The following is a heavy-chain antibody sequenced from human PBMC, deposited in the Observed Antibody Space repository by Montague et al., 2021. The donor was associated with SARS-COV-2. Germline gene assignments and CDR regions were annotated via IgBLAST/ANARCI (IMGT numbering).Heavy chain of an antibody. V-gene: IGHV4-59*01. CDR1: GGSISRYF. J-gene: IGHJ4*02. CDR2: VHDSESS. Sequence: SESLSLTCTVSGGSISRYFWNWIRQTPGKGLEWMGYVHDSESSIYNPSLQSRITIPLDTPKNQFSLRLNAVTAADTAVYYCARVTLGGRDGRTCQYEGLDSWGQGTLVTVSS. D-gene: IGHD3-16*01. CDR3: ARVTLGGRDGRTCQYEGLDS.